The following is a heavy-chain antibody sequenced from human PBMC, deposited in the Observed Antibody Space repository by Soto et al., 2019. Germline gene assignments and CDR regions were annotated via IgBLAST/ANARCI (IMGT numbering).Heavy chain of an antibody. Sequence: SDTLSLTCTVSGGNIRSFYWRWIRQPPGKGLEWIGSIYYSGSTYYNPSLKSRVTISVDTSKNQFSLKLSSVTAADTAVYYCSGEGVRGMDVWGQGTTVTVSS. J-gene: IGHJ6*02. CDR3: SGEGVRGMDV. CDR2: IYYSGST. D-gene: IGHD2-21*01. V-gene: IGHV4-59*05. CDR1: GGNIRSFY.